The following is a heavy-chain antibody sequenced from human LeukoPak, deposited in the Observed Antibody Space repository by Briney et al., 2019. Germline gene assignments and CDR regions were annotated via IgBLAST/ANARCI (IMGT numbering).Heavy chain of an antibody. CDR1: GGSISSYY. Sequence: SETLSLTCTVSGGSISSYYWSWIRQPPGKGLEWIGYIYYSGSTNYNPSLKSRVTISVDTSKNQFSLKLSSVTAADTAVYYCARERGARGRQAFDIWGQGTMVTVSS. D-gene: IGHD3-10*01. CDR2: IYYSGST. V-gene: IGHV4-59*01. CDR3: ARERGARGRQAFDI. J-gene: IGHJ3*02.